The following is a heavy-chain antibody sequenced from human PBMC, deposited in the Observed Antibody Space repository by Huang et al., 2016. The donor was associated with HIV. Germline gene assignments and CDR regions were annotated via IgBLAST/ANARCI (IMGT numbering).Heavy chain of an antibody. CDR2: CIPMFGTP. Sequence: QVQLVQSGAEVKTPGSSVKVSCKASGGTFSKYAISWVRQAHGQGLEGMGGCIPMFGTPNYERKFQGRVTITADDSTSTTYVEVSSLRSEDTALYYCARGQLGSYGDYDVLYWGQGTLVTVSS. CDR1: GGTFSKYA. V-gene: IGHV1-69*13. J-gene: IGHJ4*02. CDR3: ARGQLGSYGDYDVLY. D-gene: IGHD4-17*01.